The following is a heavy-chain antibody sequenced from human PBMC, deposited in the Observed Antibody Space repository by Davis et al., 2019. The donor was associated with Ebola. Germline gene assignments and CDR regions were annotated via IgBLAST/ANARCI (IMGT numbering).Heavy chain of an antibody. CDR3: ARRYGSPGYFDY. V-gene: IGHV3-20*04. Sequence: GESLKISCAASGFTFDDYGMSWVRQAPGKGLEWVSGINWNGGSTGYADSVKSRFTLSRDNAKNSLYLQMNSLRAEDTALYYCARRYGSPGYFDYWGQGTLVTVSS. D-gene: IGHD3-10*01. CDR1: GFTFDDYG. CDR2: INWNGGST. J-gene: IGHJ4*02.